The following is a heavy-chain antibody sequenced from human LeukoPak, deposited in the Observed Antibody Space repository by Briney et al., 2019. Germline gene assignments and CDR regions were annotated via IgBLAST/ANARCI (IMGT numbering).Heavy chain of an antibody. CDR2: ISYDGSNK. V-gene: IGHV3-30*18. D-gene: IGHD5-12*01. Sequence: GGSLRLSCAASGFTFSSYGMHWVRQVPGKGLEWVAVISYDGSNKYYADSVKGRFTISRDNSKNTLYLQMNSLRAEDTAVYYCAKDHGYDSSFDYWGQGTLVTVSS. CDR1: GFTFSSYG. J-gene: IGHJ4*02. CDR3: AKDHGYDSSFDY.